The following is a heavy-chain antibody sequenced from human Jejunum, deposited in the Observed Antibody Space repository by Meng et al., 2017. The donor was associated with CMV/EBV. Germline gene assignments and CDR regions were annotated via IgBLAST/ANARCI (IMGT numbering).Heavy chain of an antibody. V-gene: IGHV4-59*01. D-gene: IGHD4-17*01. Sequence: VSDDSITDYYWSWLRPSPGKGLEWIGYIYYSGSTRYNPSLESRVSISIDTSKQHFSLRMTSVTAADTAIYYCARDNGDLYYGMDVWGQGTTVTVSS. CDR2: IYYSGST. CDR1: DDSITDYY. J-gene: IGHJ6*02. CDR3: ARDNGDLYYGMDV.